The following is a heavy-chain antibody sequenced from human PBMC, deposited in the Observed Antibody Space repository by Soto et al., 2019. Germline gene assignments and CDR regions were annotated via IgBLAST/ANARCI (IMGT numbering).Heavy chain of an antibody. CDR1: GGTFSSYA. Sequence: ASVKVSCKASGGTFSSYAISWVRQAPGQGLEWMGGIIPIFGTANYAQKFQGRVTITADESTSTAYMELSSLRSEDTAVYYCASTVEMAYDYWGQGTLVTVSS. D-gene: IGHD3-16*01. CDR3: ASTVEMAYDY. CDR2: IIPIFGTA. V-gene: IGHV1-69*13. J-gene: IGHJ4*02.